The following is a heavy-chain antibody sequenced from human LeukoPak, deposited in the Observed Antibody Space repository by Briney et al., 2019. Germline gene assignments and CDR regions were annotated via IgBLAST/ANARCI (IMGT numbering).Heavy chain of an antibody. J-gene: IGHJ4*02. D-gene: IGHD1-26*01. CDR1: GFTVSSNY. V-gene: IGHV3-66*01. CDR2: IYSGGST. Sequence: GGSLRLSCAASGFTVSSNYMSWVRQAPGKGLEWISVIYSGGSTYYADSVKGRFTISRDNSKNTLYLQMNSLRAEDTAVYYCARDKWELLDYWGQGTLVTVSS. CDR3: ARDKWELLDY.